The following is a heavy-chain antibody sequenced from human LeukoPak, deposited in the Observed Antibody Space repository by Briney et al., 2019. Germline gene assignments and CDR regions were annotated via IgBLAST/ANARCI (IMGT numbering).Heavy chain of an antibody. CDR2: IYYSGST. D-gene: IGHD1-26*01. CDR1: GGSISSHY. CDR3: ARTVGAGYLDY. V-gene: IGHV4-59*11. J-gene: IGHJ4*02. Sequence: SETLSLTCTVSGGSISSHYWSWIRQPPGKGLEWIGYIYYSGSTNYNPSLKSRVTISVDTSKNQFSLKLSSVTAADTAVYYCARTVGAGYLDYWGQGTLVTVSS.